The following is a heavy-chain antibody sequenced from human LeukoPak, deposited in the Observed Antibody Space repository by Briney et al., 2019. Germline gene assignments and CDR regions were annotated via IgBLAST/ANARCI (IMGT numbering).Heavy chain of an antibody. D-gene: IGHD2-2*01. J-gene: IGHJ6*03. V-gene: IGHV1-69*06. Sequence: SVKVSCKTSGGSFSSYAISWVRQAPGQGLEWMGGIIPIFGTANYAQKFQGRVTITADKSTSTAYMELSSLRSEDTAVYYCARTGCSSTSCYRYYYYYMDVWGKGTTVTVSS. CDR3: ARTGCSSTSCYRYYYYYMDV. CDR2: IIPIFGTA. CDR1: GGSFSSYA.